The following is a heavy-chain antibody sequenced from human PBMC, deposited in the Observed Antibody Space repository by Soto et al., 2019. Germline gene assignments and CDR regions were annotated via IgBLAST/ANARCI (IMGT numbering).Heavy chain of an antibody. CDR1: GFTFSSYA. D-gene: IGHD3-10*01. CDR3: AKPQGLLWFGEFQSLPGFNYYYYYGMDV. Sequence: GGSLRLSCAASGFTFSSYAMSWVRQAPGKGLEWVSAISGSGGSTYYADSVKGRFTISRDNSKNTLYLQMNSLRAEDTAVYYCAKPQGLLWFGEFQSLPGFNYYYYYGMDVWGQGTTVTVSS. J-gene: IGHJ6*02. V-gene: IGHV3-23*01. CDR2: ISGSGGST.